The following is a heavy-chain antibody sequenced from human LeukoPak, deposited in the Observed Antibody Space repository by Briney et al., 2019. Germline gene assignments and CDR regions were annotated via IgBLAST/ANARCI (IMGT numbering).Heavy chain of an antibody. CDR2: MNPNSGNT. CDR1: GYTFTSYD. Sequence: ASVKVSCKASGYTFTSYDINWVRQATGQGLEWMGWMNPNSGNTGYAQKFQGRVTMTGNTSISTAYMELSSLRSEDTAVYYCATKSDFWSGYYYRWGQGTLVTVSS. J-gene: IGHJ4*02. V-gene: IGHV1-8*01. D-gene: IGHD3-3*01. CDR3: ATKSDFWSGYYYR.